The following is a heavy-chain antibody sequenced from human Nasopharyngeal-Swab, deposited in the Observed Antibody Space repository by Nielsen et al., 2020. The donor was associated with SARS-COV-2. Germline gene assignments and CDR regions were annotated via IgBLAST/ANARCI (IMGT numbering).Heavy chain of an antibody. Sequence: GGSLRLSCKGSGYSFTSYWIGWVRQMPGKGLEWMGIIYPGDSDTRYSPSFQGQVTISADKSISTAYLQWSSLKASDTTMYYCARSGYSYGFPDYWGQGTLVTVSS. D-gene: IGHD5-18*01. J-gene: IGHJ4*02. CDR2: IYPGDSDT. V-gene: IGHV5-51*01. CDR3: ARSGYSYGFPDY. CDR1: GYSFTSYW.